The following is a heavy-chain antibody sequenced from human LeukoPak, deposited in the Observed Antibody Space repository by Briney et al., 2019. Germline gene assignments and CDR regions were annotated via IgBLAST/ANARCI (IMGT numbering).Heavy chain of an antibody. J-gene: IGHJ4*02. V-gene: IGHV1-18*01. D-gene: IGHD6-19*01. CDR3: ARDEIAVAGNRPDY. CDR1: GYTFTIYG. Sequence: GASVTVSFKASGYTFTIYGVSWVRQAPGQGLEWMGWISAYNGNTNYSQKLQGRVTMTTDTSTSTAYMELRSLRSDDTAVYYCARDEIAVAGNRPDYWGQGTLVTVSS. CDR2: ISAYNGNT.